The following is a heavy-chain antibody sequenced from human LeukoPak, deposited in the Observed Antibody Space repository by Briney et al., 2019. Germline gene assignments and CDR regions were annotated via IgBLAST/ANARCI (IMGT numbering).Heavy chain of an antibody. Sequence: SQTLSLTCAISGDSVSSNSAAWNWIRQSPSRGLEWLGRTYYRSEWHNDYAVSVKSRIIISPDTSKNQFSLQLKSVTPKDTAVYYCARDLAGFGGYSYGMVDYWGQGTLVTVSS. CDR3: ARDLAGFGGYSYGMVDY. CDR2: TYYRSEWHN. CDR1: GDSVSSNSAA. V-gene: IGHV6-1*01. D-gene: IGHD5-18*01. J-gene: IGHJ4*02.